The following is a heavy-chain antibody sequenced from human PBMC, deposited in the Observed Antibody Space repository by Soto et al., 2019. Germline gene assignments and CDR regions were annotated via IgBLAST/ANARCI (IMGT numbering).Heavy chain of an antibody. V-gene: IGHV1-69*01. J-gene: IGHJ6*02. CDR3: ARSQGSSTSLEIYYYYYYGMDV. Sequence: QVQLVQSGAEVKKPGSSVKVSCKASGGTFSSYAISWVRQATGQGLEWMGGIIPISGTANYAQKFQGRLTITADESTSTGYLELSSLRSEDTAVYYCARSQGSSTSLEIYYYYYYGMDVWGQGTTVTVSS. CDR1: GGTFSSYA. CDR2: IIPISGTA. D-gene: IGHD2-2*01.